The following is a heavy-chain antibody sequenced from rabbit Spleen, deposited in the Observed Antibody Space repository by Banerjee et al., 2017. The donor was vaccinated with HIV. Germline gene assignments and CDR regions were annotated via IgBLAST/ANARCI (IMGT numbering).Heavy chain of an antibody. CDR3: ARDLVAVIGWNFNL. V-gene: IGHV1S45*01. CDR2: INASTGKP. D-gene: IGHD4-1*01. CDR1: GFSFSDRDV. J-gene: IGHJ4*01. Sequence: QEQLVESGGGLVQPEGSLTLTCKASGFSFSDRDVMCWVRQAPGKGLQWIACINASTGKPVYATWASGRFTISRTSSTTVTLRMTSLTAADRATYFCARDLVAVIGWNFNLWGPGPLVTVS.